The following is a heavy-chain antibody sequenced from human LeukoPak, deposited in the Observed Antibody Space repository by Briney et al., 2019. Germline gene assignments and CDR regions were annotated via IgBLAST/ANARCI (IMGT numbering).Heavy chain of an antibody. Sequence: SETLSLTCTVSGGSISSYYWSWIRQPPGKGLEWIGYIYYSGNTNYKPSLKSRVTISVDTSKNQLSLKLSSVTAAATAVYYCARGKSYWYFDLWGRGTLVTVSS. CDR3: ARGKSYWYFDL. V-gene: IGHV4-59*01. CDR2: IYYSGNT. CDR1: GGSISSYY. D-gene: IGHD6-25*01. J-gene: IGHJ2*01.